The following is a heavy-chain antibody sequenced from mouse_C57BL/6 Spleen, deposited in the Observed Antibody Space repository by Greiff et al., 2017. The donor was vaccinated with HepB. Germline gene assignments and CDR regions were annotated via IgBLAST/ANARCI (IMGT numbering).Heavy chain of an antibody. CDR2: IYPGDGDT. CDR1: GYAFSSSW. CDR3: ARRDWFDY. Sequence: QVQLKESGPELVKPGASVKISCKASGYAFSSSWMNWVKQRPGKGLEWIGRIYPGDGDTNYNGKFKGKATLTADKSSSTAYRQLSSLTSEDSAVYFCARRDWFDYWGQGTTLTVSS. J-gene: IGHJ2*01. D-gene: IGHD3-3*01. V-gene: IGHV1-82*01.